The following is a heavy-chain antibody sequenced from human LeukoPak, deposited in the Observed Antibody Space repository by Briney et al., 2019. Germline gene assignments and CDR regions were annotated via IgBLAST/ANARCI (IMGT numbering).Heavy chain of an antibody. V-gene: IGHV3-23*01. D-gene: IGHD2-15*01. J-gene: IGHJ4*02. Sequence: PGGSLRLSCAASGFPFSNAWMNWVRQAPGKGLEWVSTISSNGVATYYADSVKGRFTISRDNSKDTLYLQMSSLRAEDTAVYYCARYCSGSICYSGVDYWGQGTLVPVSS. CDR2: ISSNGVAT. CDR1: GFPFSNAW. CDR3: ARYCSGSICYSGVDY.